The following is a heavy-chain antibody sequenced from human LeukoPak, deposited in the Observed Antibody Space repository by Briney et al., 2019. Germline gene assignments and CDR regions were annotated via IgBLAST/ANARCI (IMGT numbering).Heavy chain of an antibody. J-gene: IGHJ4*02. D-gene: IGHD3-22*01. CDR3: AKDRPNYYGSNGHYYRRDGDY. CDR1: GFTFSIYA. Sequence: GGSLRLSCAASGFTFSIYAMSWVRQAPGKGLQWVSSITSSGDGTYYADSVKGRFTISRDNSVNMLYLQMNSLRVEDTAVYFCAKDRPNYYGSNGHYYRRDGDYWGQGTLVTVSS. CDR2: ITSSGDGT. V-gene: IGHV3-23*01.